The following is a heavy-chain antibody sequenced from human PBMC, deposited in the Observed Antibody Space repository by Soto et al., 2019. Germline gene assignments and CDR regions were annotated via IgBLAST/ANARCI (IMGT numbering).Heavy chain of an antibody. J-gene: IGHJ4*02. CDR2: ISYDGSNK. V-gene: IGHV3-30*18. CDR1: GFTFSSYG. D-gene: IGHD6-19*01. Sequence: PGGSLRLSCAASGFTFSSYGMHWVRQSPGKGLEWVAVISYDGSNKYYADSVKGRFTISRDNSKNTLYLQMNSLRAEDTAVYYCEKEYNSAWYFDYWGQGTLVTVSS. CDR3: EKEYNSAWYFDY.